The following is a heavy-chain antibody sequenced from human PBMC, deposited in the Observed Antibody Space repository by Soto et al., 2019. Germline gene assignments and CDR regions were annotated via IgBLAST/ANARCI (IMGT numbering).Heavy chain of an antibody. D-gene: IGHD6-19*01. J-gene: IGHJ4*02. CDR1: GGSISSRGYY. Sequence: SETLSLTCTVSGGSISSRGYYWSWIRQHPGKGLEWIGYIYYSGSTYYNPSLKSRVTISVDTSKNQFSPNLSSVTAADTAVYYCARESVAGDFDSWGQGTLVTVSS. CDR2: IYYSGST. V-gene: IGHV4-31*03. CDR3: ARESVAGDFDS.